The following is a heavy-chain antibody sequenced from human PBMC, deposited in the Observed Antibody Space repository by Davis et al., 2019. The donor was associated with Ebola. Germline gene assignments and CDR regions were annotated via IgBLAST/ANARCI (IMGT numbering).Heavy chain of an antibody. CDR2: ISSSSSYT. Sequence: GESLKISCAASGFTFSDYYMSWIRQAPGKGLEWVSYISSSSSYTNYADSVKGRFTISRDNAKNSLYLQMNSLRAEDTAVYYCAREGTIRGSYYMNWGQGTLVTVSS. CDR1: GFTFSDYY. V-gene: IGHV3-11*06. D-gene: IGHD1-26*01. CDR3: AREGTIRGSYYMN. J-gene: IGHJ4*02.